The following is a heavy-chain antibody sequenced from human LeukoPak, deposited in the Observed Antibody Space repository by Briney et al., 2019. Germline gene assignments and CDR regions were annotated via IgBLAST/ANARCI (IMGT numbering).Heavy chain of an antibody. CDR2: IYYSGST. Sequence: SETLSLTXTVSGGSISSGDYYWSWIRQPPGKGLEWIGYIYYSGSTYYNPSLKRRVTITVATSKNQFHLKLSSVTAADTAVYYCARVTTIFGVVWLDAFDIWGQGTMVTVSS. V-gene: IGHV4-30-4*08. J-gene: IGHJ3*02. CDR3: ARVTTIFGVVWLDAFDI. CDR1: GGSISSGDYY. D-gene: IGHD3-3*01.